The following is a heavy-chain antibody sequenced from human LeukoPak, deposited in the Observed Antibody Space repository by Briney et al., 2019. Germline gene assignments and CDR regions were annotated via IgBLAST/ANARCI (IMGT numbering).Heavy chain of an antibody. V-gene: IGHV3-15*01. CDR2: IYRSSNGETT. CDR3: TTYSSGPCPF. Sequence: TAGGSLRLSCAASGITFSNAWMTWVRQAPGKGLEWVGRIYRSSNGETTDYGAPVKGRFTMSRDDSKNTLYLQMNSLKTEDTAVYYCTTYSSGPCPFWGQGKLVTVSS. J-gene: IGHJ4*02. D-gene: IGHD6-19*01. CDR1: GITFSNAW.